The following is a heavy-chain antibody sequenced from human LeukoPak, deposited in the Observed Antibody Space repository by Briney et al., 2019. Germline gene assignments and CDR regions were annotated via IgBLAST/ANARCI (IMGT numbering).Heavy chain of an antibody. CDR1: GGSFSGYY. Sequence: PSETLSLTCAVYGGSFSGYYWSWIRQPPGKGLEWIGEINHSGSTNYNPSLKSRVTISVDTSKNQFSLKLSSVTAADTAVYYCARRRGYYGSGSYYSIDYWGQGTLVTVSS. CDR3: ARRRGYYGSGSYYSIDY. D-gene: IGHD3-10*01. CDR2: INHSGST. J-gene: IGHJ4*02. V-gene: IGHV4-34*01.